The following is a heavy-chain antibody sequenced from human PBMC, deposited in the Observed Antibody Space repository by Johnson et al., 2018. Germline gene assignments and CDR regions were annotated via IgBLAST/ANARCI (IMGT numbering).Heavy chain of an antibody. Sequence: QVQLQESGPGLVKPSETLSLTCTVSGGSISSYYWSWIRQPPGKGLEWIGYIYYSGSTNYNPSLKRRVTISVDPSKNQFSLSLSSGTAADTAVYYCARVPYEFRSGYAPYYYYYMDGWGKGTTVT. V-gene: IGHV4-59*01. CDR3: ARVPYEFRSGYAPYYYYYMDG. D-gene: IGHD3-3*01. CDR1: GGSISSYY. J-gene: IGHJ6*03. CDR2: IYYSGST.